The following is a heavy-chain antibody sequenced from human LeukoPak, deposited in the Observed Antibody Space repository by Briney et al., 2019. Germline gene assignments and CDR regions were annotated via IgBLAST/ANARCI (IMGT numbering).Heavy chain of an antibody. CDR3: AREESLFGGIAVAGWFDP. Sequence: GASVKVSCKASGYTFTSYYMHWVRQAPGQGLEWMGIINPSGGSTSYAQKFQGRVTMTRDTSTSTVYMELSSLRSEDTAVYYCAREESLFGGIAVAGWFDPWGQGTLVTVSS. V-gene: IGHV1-46*01. J-gene: IGHJ5*02. CDR2: INPSGGST. D-gene: IGHD6-19*01. CDR1: GYTFTSYY.